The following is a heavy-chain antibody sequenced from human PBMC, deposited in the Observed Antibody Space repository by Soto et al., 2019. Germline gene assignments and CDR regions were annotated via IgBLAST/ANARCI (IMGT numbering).Heavy chain of an antibody. V-gene: IGHV3-20*04. CDR2: INWNGGST. CDR1: GFTFDDYG. Sequence: EVQLVESGGGVVRPGGSLRLPCAASGFTFDDYGMSWVRQAPGKGLEWVSGINWNGGSTGYADSVKGRFTISRDNAKNSLYLQMNSLRAEDTALYYCARDIESGYSYGQPTYYFDYWGQGTLVTVSS. D-gene: IGHD5-18*01. CDR3: ARDIESGYSYGQPTYYFDY. J-gene: IGHJ4*02.